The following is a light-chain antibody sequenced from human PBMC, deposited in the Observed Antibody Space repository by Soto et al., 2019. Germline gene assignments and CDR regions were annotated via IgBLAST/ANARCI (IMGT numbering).Light chain of an antibody. CDR2: GAS. V-gene: IGKV3-20*01. CDR1: QSMSKTY. Sequence: EIVLTQSPDILSLSPGERVTLSCRASQSMSKTYVAWYQQKPGQAPKLLISGASGWAIGIPDRFSASGSGTEFTLTIADVAPEDCAVYYCQQYSDSPYTFGQGTRLDIK. J-gene: IGKJ2*01. CDR3: QQYSDSPYT.